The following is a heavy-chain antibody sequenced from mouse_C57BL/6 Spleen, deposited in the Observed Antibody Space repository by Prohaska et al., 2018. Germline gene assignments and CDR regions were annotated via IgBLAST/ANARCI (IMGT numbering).Heavy chain of an antibody. CDR3: ADYGSSYRYFDV. D-gene: IGHD1-1*01. J-gene: IGHJ1*03. V-gene: IGHV1-15*01. CDR1: GYTFTDYE. CDR2: IDPETGGT. Sequence: GAELVRPGASVTLSCKASGYTFTDYEMHWVKQTPVHGLEWIGAIDPETGGTAYNQKFKGKAILTADKSSSTAYMELRSLTSEDSAVYYCADYGSSYRYFDVWGTGTTVTVSS.